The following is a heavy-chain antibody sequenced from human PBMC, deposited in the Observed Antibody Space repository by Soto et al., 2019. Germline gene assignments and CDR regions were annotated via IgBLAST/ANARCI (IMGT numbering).Heavy chain of an antibody. CDR2: ISYDGSNK. CDR3: AKDHMTAMVPFDY. J-gene: IGHJ4*02. Sequence: GGSLRLSCAASGFTFSSYGMHWVRQAPGKGLEWVAVISYDGSNKYYADSVKGRFTISRDNSKNTLYLQMNSLRAEDTAVYYCAKDHMTAMVPFDYWGQGTLVTVSS. CDR1: GFTFSSYG. D-gene: IGHD5-18*01. V-gene: IGHV3-30*18.